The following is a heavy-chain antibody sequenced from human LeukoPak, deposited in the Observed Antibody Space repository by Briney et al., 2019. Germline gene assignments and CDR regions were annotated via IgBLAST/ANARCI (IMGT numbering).Heavy chain of an antibody. CDR3: ARDRYAGRLESDY. Sequence: PGGSLRLSCAASGFTVSRNYMSWVRQAPGKGLEWVSVIYSGGSIYYADSVKGRFTISRDNSKNTLYLQMNSLRPEDTAIYYCARDRYAGRLESDYWGQGTLVTVSS. V-gene: IGHV3-53*01. J-gene: IGHJ4*02. CDR1: GFTVSRNY. D-gene: IGHD1-26*01. CDR2: IYSGGSI.